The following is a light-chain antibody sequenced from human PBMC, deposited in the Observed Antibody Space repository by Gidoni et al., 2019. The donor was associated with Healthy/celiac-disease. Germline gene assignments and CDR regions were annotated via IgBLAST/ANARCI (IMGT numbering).Light chain of an antibody. V-gene: IGLV2-8*01. CDR3: SSYAGSDNPVV. CDR2: EVS. J-gene: IGLJ2*01. Sequence: QSVLTHPPSASGSPGQSVTISCTGTSSDVGAYHYFSLYQQHPGKAPNLMIYEVSKGPSGVPDRFSGSKSGNTASLTVSGLQAEDEADYYCSSYAGSDNPVVFGGGTKLTVL. CDR1: SSDVGAYHY.